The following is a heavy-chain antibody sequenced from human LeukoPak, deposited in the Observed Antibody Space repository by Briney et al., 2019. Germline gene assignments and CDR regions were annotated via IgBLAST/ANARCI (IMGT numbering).Heavy chain of an antibody. CDR2: VSSSGSSI. D-gene: IGHD3-3*01. CDR3: AKENGYDFWSGYATSGGAFDI. Sequence: QPGGSLRLSCAASGFTISSYTMMWVRQAPGKGLEWVSYVSSSGSSIYYADSVKGRFSISRDNAKKSVYLQMHSLRVEDTAVYYCAKENGYDFWSGYATSGGAFDIWGQGTMVTVSS. J-gene: IGHJ3*02. CDR1: GFTISSYT. V-gene: IGHV3-48*01.